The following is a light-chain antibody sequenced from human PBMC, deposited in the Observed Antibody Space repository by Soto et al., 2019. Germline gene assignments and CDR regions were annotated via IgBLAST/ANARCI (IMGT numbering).Light chain of an antibody. J-gene: IGKJ4*01. CDR3: QQYNSWPLT. V-gene: IGKV3D-15*01. CDR2: DIF. Sequence: EIVLTQSPGTLSLSPGERATLSCRASQSVSSSYLAWYQQKPGQARRLVIYDIFTRATGVPTRISGSGSGTEFTITISRLQSEDFAVYYCQQYNSWPLTFGGGTKVDIK. CDR1: QSVSSSY.